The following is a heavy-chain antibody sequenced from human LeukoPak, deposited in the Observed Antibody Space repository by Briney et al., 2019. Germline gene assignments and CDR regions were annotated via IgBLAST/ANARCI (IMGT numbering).Heavy chain of an antibody. CDR1: GGSFSGYY. CDR2: INHSGST. D-gene: IGHD2-15*01. V-gene: IGHV4-34*01. CDR3: ARGDSCSGGSCYRWYFQH. Sequence: SETLSLTCAVYGGSFSGYYWSWIRQPPGKGLEWIGEINHSGSTNYNPSLKSRVTISVDTSKNQFSLELRSVNAADTAVYYCARGDSCSGGSCYRWYFQHWGQGTLVTVSS. J-gene: IGHJ1*01.